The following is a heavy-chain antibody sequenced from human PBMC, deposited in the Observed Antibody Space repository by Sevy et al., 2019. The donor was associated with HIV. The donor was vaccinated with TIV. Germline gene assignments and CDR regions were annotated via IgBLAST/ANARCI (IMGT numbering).Heavy chain of an antibody. V-gene: IGHV3-74*01. CDR2: IATDGSET. CDR3: VGDRPGPKHYMDV. J-gene: IGHJ6*03. CDR1: GFIFSTDW. Sequence: GGSLRLSCVASGFIFSTDWMHWVRQAPGKGLVWVSRIATDGSETSYADSVKGRFIISRDNAKNTLDLKMNSLRAEVTAVYYGVGDRPGPKHYMDVWGKGTTVTVSS.